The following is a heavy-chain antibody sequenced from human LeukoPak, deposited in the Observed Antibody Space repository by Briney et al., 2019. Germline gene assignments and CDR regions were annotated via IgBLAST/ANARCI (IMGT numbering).Heavy chain of an antibody. Sequence: ASVKVSCKASGYIFTSYYMHWVRQAPGQGLEWLGVVYPSAGTSDPAQRFRARITLSDDTSTSTAYMELRRRKSEDTAIYFCVREYDGGYFDFWGQGTLVTVSS. CDR3: VREYDGGYFDF. J-gene: IGHJ4*02. V-gene: IGHV1-46*03. CDR2: VYPSAGTS. D-gene: IGHD3-16*01. CDR1: GYIFTSYY.